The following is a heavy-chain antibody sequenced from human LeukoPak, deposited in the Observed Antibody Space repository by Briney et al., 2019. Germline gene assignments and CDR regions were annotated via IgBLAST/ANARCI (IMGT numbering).Heavy chain of an antibody. CDR2: ISWNSGSI. J-gene: IGHJ4*02. D-gene: IGHD6-13*01. V-gene: IGHV3-9*03. CDR3: AKGGSGGPSFFGRGYSSSWYPPFFDF. CDR1: GFTFDDYA. Sequence: TGGSLRLSCVASGFTFDDYAMHWVRQAPGKGLGWVSGISWNSGSIGYADSVKGRFTISRDNAKNSLYLQMNSLRAEDMALYYCAKGGSGGPSFFGRGYSSSWYPPFFDFWGQGTLVTVSS.